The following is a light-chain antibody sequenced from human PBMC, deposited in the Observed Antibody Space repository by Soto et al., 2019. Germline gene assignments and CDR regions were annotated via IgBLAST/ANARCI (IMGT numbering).Light chain of an antibody. CDR3: NQRSSGPPA. Sequence: EIVLTQSPATLSLSPGERATLSCRACQSVSSYLAWYQQKPGQAPRLLIYDASNRATGIPARLSGSGSGTDFDGTGGTVEPEDFAVYYCNQRSSGPPAFGQGTRMGIK. CDR1: QSVSSY. J-gene: IGKJ5*01. V-gene: IGKV3-11*01. CDR2: DAS.